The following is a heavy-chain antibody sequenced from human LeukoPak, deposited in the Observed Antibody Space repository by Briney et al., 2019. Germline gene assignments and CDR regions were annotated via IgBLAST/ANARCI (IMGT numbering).Heavy chain of an antibody. CDR1: GGSFSGYY. CDR3: ARAHYDFWSGYSAGDYFDY. V-gene: IGHV4-34*01. Sequence: SETLSLTCAVYGGSFSGYYWSWIRQPPGEGLEWIGEINHSGSTNYNPSLKSRVTISVDTSKNQFSLKLSSVTAADTAVYYCARAHYDFWSGYSAGDYFDYWGQGTLVTVSS. CDR2: INHSGST. D-gene: IGHD3-3*01. J-gene: IGHJ4*02.